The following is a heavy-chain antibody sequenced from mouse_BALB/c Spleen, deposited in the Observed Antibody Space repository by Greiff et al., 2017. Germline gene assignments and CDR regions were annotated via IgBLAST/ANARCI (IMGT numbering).Heavy chain of an antibody. D-gene: IGHD2-1*01. CDR1: GYAFSSYW. Sequence: QVQLQQSGAELVRPGSSVKISCKASGYAFSSYWMNWVKQRPGQGLEWIGQIYPGDGDTNYNGKFKGKATLTADKSSSTAYMQLSSLTSEDSAVYFCARGGNYAYWGQGTLVTVSA. J-gene: IGHJ3*01. CDR3: ARGGNYAY. V-gene: IGHV1-80*01. CDR2: IYPGDGDT.